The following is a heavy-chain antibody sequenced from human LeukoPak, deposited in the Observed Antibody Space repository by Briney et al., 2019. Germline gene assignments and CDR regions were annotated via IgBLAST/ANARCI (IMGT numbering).Heavy chain of an antibody. Sequence: GASVTVSCKASGYTFTSYDINWVRQAAGQGLEWMGWMNPNSGNTGYAQKFQGRVTITRNTSISTAYMELSSLRSEDTAVYYCARGPGICLDVWGKGTTVTVSS. J-gene: IGHJ6*04. CDR1: GYTFTSYD. CDR2: MNPNSGNT. D-gene: IGHD1-14*01. V-gene: IGHV1-8*03. CDR3: ARGPGICLDV.